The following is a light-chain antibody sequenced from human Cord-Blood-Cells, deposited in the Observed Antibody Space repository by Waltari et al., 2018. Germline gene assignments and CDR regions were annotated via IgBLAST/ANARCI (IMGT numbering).Light chain of an antibody. CDR3: QQYGSSPLMT. CDR2: GAS. CDR1: QSVSSSY. J-gene: IGKJ5*01. V-gene: IGKV3-20*01. Sequence: EIVLTQSPGTLSLSPGERATLSCRASQSVSSSYLALYQQKPGQAPRLLIYGASSRATGIPDRFSGSGSGIDFTLTISRLEPEDFAVYYCQQYGSSPLMTFGQGTRLEIK.